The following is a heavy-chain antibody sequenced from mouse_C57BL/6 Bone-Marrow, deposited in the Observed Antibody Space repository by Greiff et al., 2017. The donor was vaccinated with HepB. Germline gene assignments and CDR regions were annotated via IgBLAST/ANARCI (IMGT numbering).Heavy chain of an antibody. J-gene: IGHJ2*01. Sequence: QVQLQQSGPELVKPGASVKISCKASGYSFTSYYIHWVKQRPGQGLEWIGWIYPGSGNTKYNEKFKGKATLTADTSSSTAYMQLSSLTSEDSAVYYCARGTTVVGYYFDYWGQGTTLTVSS. CDR3: ARGTTVVGYYFDY. CDR2: IYPGSGNT. V-gene: IGHV1-66*01. D-gene: IGHD1-1*01. CDR1: GYSFTSYY.